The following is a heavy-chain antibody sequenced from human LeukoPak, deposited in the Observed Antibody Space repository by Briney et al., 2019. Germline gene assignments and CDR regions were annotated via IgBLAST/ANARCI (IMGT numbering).Heavy chain of an antibody. D-gene: IGHD4-17*01. V-gene: IGHV3-15*01. J-gene: IGHJ4*02. CDR3: TTDWSLDDYGDYVASGY. Sequence: GGSLRLSCAASGFTFSTYAMHWVRQAPGKGLEWVGRIKSKTDGGTTDYAAPVKGRFTISRDDSKNTLYLQMNSLKTEDTAVYYCTTDWSLDDYGDYVASGYWGQGTLVTVSS. CDR2: IKSKTDGGTT. CDR1: GFTFSTYA.